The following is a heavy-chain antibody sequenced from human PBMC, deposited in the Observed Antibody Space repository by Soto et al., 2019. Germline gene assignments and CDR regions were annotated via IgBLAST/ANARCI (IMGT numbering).Heavy chain of an antibody. Sequence: QVQLVQSGAEVKKPGSSVKVSCKASGGTFSSYAISWVRQAPGQGLEWMGGISPIFGTANYAQKFQGRVTINADNSTSTAYMELSSLRAEDTAVYYGARDLSSGSYEDWFDHWGQGTLVTVSS. V-gene: IGHV1-69*06. CDR3: ARDLSSGSYEDWFDH. CDR2: ISPIFGTA. D-gene: IGHD1-26*01. CDR1: GGTFSSYA. J-gene: IGHJ5*02.